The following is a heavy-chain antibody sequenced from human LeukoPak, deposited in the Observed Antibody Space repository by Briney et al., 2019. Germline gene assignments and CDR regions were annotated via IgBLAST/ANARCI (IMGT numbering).Heavy chain of an antibody. CDR3: ARRCSSTSCYDWFDR. V-gene: IGHV4-39*01. Sequence: PSETLSLTCTVSGGSISSSSYYWGWIRQPPGKGLEWLGSINYSGSTYYNPSLKSRVTISVETSKNQFSLKLSSVTAADTAVYYCARRCSSTSCYDWFDRWGQGTLVTVSS. J-gene: IGHJ5*02. CDR1: GGSISSSSYY. D-gene: IGHD2-2*01. CDR2: INYSGST.